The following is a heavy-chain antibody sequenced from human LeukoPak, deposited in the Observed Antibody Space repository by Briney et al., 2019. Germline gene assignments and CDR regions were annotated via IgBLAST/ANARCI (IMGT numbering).Heavy chain of an antibody. D-gene: IGHD4/OR15-4a*01. CDR1: GFTFSNDW. V-gene: IGHV3-7*01. CDR2: IDQDGSEK. CDR3: ARPSVLGPNTDY. Sequence: GGSLRLSCAASGFTFSNDWMTWVRRSPGKGLEWVASIDQDGSEKYYVPSVKGRFIISRDNARKSLFLQMNSLRADDTAVYYCARPSVLGPNTDYWGQGILVTVSS. J-gene: IGHJ4*02.